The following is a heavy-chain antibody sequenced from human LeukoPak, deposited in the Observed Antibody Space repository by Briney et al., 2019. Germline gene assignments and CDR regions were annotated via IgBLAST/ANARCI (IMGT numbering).Heavy chain of an antibody. J-gene: IGHJ4*02. CDR3: ARNYYDSSGYYVAVDY. CDR1: VYTFSSYP. Sequence: GESLRLSCAASVYTFSSYPMHWVREAPGKGLEWVEVISYDGSNKYYEDSVKGRFTISRDNSKNTLYLQMNSLRAEDTAVYYCARNYYDSSGYYVAVDYWGQGTLVTVSS. CDR2: ISYDGSNK. D-gene: IGHD3-22*01. V-gene: IGHV3-30-3*01.